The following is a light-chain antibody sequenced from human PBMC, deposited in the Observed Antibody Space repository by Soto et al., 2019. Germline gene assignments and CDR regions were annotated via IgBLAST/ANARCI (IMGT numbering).Light chain of an antibody. V-gene: IGKV3-20*01. CDR3: QQYNNWPPGT. Sequence: NVLSQSPGTLSSSQGERATLSCRAIQSVSTSNLAWYQQRPGQAPRLLIYGASRRATGIPDRFSGSGSGTDFTLTISRLEPEDFAVYYCQQYNNWPPGTFGQGTKVDIK. CDR1: QSVSTSN. J-gene: IGKJ1*01. CDR2: GAS.